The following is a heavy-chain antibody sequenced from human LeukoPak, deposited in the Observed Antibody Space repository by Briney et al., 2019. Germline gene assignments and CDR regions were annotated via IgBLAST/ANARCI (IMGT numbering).Heavy chain of an antibody. CDR2: IYYSGST. D-gene: IGHD3-9*01. J-gene: IGHJ3*02. CDR1: GGSISSGDYY. CDR3: ARAYDMSGDAFDI. V-gene: IGHV4-30-4*02. Sequence: SETLSLTCTVSGGSISSGDYYWSWIRQPPGKGLEWIGYIYYSGSTYYNPSLKSRVTISVDTSKNQFSLKLSSVTAADTAVYYCARAYDMSGDAFDIWGQGTMVTVSS.